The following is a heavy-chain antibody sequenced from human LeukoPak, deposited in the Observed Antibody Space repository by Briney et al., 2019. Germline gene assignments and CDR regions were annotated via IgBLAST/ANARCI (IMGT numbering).Heavy chain of an antibody. D-gene: IGHD5-18*01. Sequence: KPSGTLSLTCAVSGGSISSNDWXXWVRQPPGKGXXXXXEIYHSGSTNYNPSLKXRVTXSVDRSKNQFSLKLNSVTAADTAVYFCARKHGFSYGSYFDSWGQGTLVTVSS. CDR2: IYHSGST. J-gene: IGHJ4*02. CDR3: ARKHGFSYGSYFDS. V-gene: IGHV4-4*02. CDR1: GGSISSNDW.